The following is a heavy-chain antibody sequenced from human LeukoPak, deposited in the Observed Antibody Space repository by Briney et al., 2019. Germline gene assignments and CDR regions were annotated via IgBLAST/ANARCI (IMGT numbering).Heavy chain of an antibody. V-gene: IGHV3-11*01. Sequence: PGGSLRLSCAASGFTFSDYYMSWIRQAPGKGLEWVSYISSSGSTIYYADSVKGRFTISRDNAKNSLYLQMNSLRAEDTAVYYCATEVVVPGVGAIDVWGQGTMVTVSS. D-gene: IGHD2-15*01. CDR2: ISSSGSTI. CDR3: ATEVVVPGVGAIDV. CDR1: GFTFSDYY. J-gene: IGHJ3*01.